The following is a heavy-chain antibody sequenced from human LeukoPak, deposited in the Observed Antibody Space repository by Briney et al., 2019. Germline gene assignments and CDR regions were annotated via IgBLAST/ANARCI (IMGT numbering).Heavy chain of an antibody. Sequence: GGSLRLSCAASGFTFSSYGMSWVRQAPGKGLEWVSAISGSGGSTYYADSVKGRFTISRDNSKSTLYLQMNSLRAEDTAVYYCAKDRHAPGRYCSSTTCFPFDSWGQGTLVTVSS. CDR1: GFTFSSYG. J-gene: IGHJ5*01. D-gene: IGHD2-2*01. CDR3: AKDRHAPGRYCSSTTCFPFDS. CDR2: ISGSGGST. V-gene: IGHV3-23*01.